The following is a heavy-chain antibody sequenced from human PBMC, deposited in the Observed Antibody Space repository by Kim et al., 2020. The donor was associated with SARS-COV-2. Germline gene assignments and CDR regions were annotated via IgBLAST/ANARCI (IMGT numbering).Heavy chain of an antibody. CDR1: GFTFTSYW. V-gene: IGHV3-74*01. Sequence: GGSLRLSCAASGFTFTSYWMYWVRQAPGKGLVWVSRINNDGSVTSYADSVKGRFTVSRDNAKKTLYLQMNSLRVEDTAVYYCASEQYTSGWLGSPYYYYYGMDVWGQGTTVTVSS. J-gene: IGHJ6*02. CDR2: INNDGSVT. D-gene: IGHD6-19*01. CDR3: ASEQYTSGWLGSPYYYYYGMDV.